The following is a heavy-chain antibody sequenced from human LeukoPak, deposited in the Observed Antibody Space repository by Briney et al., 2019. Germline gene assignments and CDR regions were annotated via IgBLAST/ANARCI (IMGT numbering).Heavy chain of an antibody. D-gene: IGHD5-24*01. CDR2: INHSGST. Sequence: PSETLSLTCAVYGGSFSGYYWSWIRQPPGKGLEWIGEINHSGSTNHNPSLKSRVTISVDTSKNQFSLKLSSVTAADTAVYYCAREIEMATPNPPPFDYWGQGTLVTVSP. CDR3: AREIEMATPNPPPFDY. CDR1: GGSFSGYY. J-gene: IGHJ4*02. V-gene: IGHV4-34*01.